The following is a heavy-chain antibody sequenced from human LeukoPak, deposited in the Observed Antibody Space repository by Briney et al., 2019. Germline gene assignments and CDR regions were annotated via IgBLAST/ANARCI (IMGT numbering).Heavy chain of an antibody. V-gene: IGHV4-30-2*01. CDR1: GGSISSGVYY. Sequence: TSETLSLTFTVSGGSISSGVYYWTWIRQPPGKGLEWIGYIYHTGTTYYNPSLESRVTISLDRSKTQFSLKLNSVTAADTAVYYCARMAVAGPFDYWGQGTLVTVSS. J-gene: IGHJ4*02. CDR2: IYHTGTT. D-gene: IGHD6-19*01. CDR3: ARMAVAGPFDY.